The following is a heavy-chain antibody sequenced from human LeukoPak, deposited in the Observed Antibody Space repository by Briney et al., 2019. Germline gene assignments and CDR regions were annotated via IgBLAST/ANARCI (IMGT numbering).Heavy chain of an antibody. D-gene: IGHD4-11*01. CDR2: INSDGSST. J-gene: IGHJ5*02. CDR1: GFTFSSYR. Sequence: PGGSLRLSCAASGFTFSSYRMHWVRQAPGKGLVWVSRINSDGSSTTYADSVKGRFTISRDNAKNTLYLQMNSLRAEDTAVYYCARGMTTGWYNWFGPWGQGTLVTVSS. CDR3: ARGMTTGWYNWFGP. V-gene: IGHV3-74*01.